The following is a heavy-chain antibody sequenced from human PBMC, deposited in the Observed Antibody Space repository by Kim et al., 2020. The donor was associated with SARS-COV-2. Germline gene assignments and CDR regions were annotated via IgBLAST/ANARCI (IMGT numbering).Heavy chain of an antibody. V-gene: IGHV4-31*03. J-gene: IGHJ5*02. CDR3: ARDRGKIEYDDNWFDP. D-gene: IGHD3-16*01. CDR1: GGSISSGGYY. Sequence: SETLSLTCTVSGGSISSGGYYWSWIRQHPGKGLEWIGYIYYSGSTYYNPSLKSRVTISVDTSKNQFSLKLSSVTAADTAVYYCARDRGKIEYDDNWFDPWGQGTLVTVSS. CDR2: IYYSGST.